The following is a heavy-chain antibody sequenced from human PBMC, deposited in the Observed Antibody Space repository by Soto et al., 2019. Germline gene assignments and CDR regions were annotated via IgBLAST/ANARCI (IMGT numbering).Heavy chain of an antibody. CDR2: ISRGSSYT. CDR1: GFSFSDNY. D-gene: IGHD3-3*01. CDR3: ARTFGEGNGGWFDP. J-gene: IGHJ5*02. V-gene: IGHV3-11*06. Sequence: QVQLAESGGGLVKPGGSLRLSCAASGFSFSDNYMSWIRQAPGKGLELLSYISRGSSYTNYADSVKGRFTISRDDAKNSLYLQMNSLRDEDTAVYYCARTFGEGNGGWFDPWGQGTLVTVSS.